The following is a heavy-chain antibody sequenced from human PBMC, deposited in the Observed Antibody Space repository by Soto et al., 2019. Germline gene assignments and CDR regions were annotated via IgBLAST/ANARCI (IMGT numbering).Heavy chain of an antibody. J-gene: IGHJ4*02. D-gene: IGHD3-16*01. CDR3: ARPHYHDNTFYYYFDS. CDR2: IFHGGST. Sequence: SETLSLTCPVYGGSFSGYFGSWIRQPPGKGLEWIGEIFHGGSTNYSPSLKSRVTISVDTSKNQFSLELTSVTAADTAVYYCARPHYHDNTFYYYFDSWGQATLVTVSS. CDR1: GGSFSGYF. V-gene: IGHV4-34*12.